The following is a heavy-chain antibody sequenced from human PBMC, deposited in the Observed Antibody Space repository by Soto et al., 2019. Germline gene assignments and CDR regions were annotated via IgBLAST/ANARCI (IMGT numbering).Heavy chain of an antibody. CDR1: GGSINSGGYS. Sequence: SETLSLTCTVSGGSINSGGYSWTWIRQPPGKGLEWIGFIYHTGTTYYNPSLKSRVTISVDTSKNQFSLKLSSVTAADTAVYYCARDRGYSNWFDPWGQGALVTVSS. V-gene: IGHV4-30-2*01. CDR2: IYHTGTT. J-gene: IGHJ5*02. CDR3: ARDRGYSNWFDP. D-gene: IGHD5-18*01.